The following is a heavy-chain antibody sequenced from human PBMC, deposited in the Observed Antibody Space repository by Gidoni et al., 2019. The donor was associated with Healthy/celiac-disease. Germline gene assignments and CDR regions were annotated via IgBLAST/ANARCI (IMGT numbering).Heavy chain of an antibody. CDR1: GGSFSGYY. Sequence: QVQLQQWGAGLLKPSETLSLTCAVYGGSFSGYYWSWIRQPPGKGLEWIGEINHSGSTNYNPSLKSRVTISVDTSKNQFSLKLSSVTAADTAVYYCATYSNIAAADYWGQGTLVTVSS. D-gene: IGHD6-13*01. J-gene: IGHJ4*02. V-gene: IGHV4-34*01. CDR2: INHSGST. CDR3: ATYSNIAAADY.